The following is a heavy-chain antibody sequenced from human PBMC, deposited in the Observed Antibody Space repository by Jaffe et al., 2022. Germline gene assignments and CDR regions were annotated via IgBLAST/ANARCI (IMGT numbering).Heavy chain of an antibody. V-gene: IGHV4-39*01. CDR1: GGSISSSSYY. Sequence: QLQLQESGPGLVKPSETLSLTCTVSGGSISSSSYYWGWIRQPPGKGLEWIGSIYYSGSTYYNPSLKSRVTISVDTSKNQFSLKLSSVTAADTAVYYCASPMSQVAFDIWGQGTMVTVSS. CDR2: IYYSGST. CDR3: ASPMSQVAFDI. J-gene: IGHJ3*02.